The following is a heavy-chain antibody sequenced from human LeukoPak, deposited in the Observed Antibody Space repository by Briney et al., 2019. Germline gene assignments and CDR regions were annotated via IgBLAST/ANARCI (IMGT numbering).Heavy chain of an antibody. D-gene: IGHD5-24*01. CDR1: GGSISSYY. CDR3: ARGLVLVEMATIGAFDI. J-gene: IGHJ3*02. V-gene: IGHV4-4*07. Sequence: PSETLSLTCTVSGGSISSYYWSWIRQPAGKGLEWIGRIYTSGSTNYNPSLKSRVTMSVDTSKNQFSLKLSSVTAADTAVYYCARGLVLVEMATIGAFDIWGQGTMVTVSS. CDR2: IYTSGST.